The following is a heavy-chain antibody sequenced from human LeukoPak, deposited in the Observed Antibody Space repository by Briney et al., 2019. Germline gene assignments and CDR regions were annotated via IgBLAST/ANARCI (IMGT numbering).Heavy chain of an antibody. CDR2: IYYSGST. J-gene: IGHJ4*02. V-gene: IGHV4-59*01. CDR3: ARSGGPVGSGSEFDY. D-gene: IGHD3-10*01. Sequence: SETLSLTRTVSGGSISSYYWSWIRQPPGKGLEWIGYIYYSGSTNYNPSLKSRVTISVDTSKSQFSLKLSSVTAADTAVYYCARSGGPVGSGSEFDYWGQGTLVTVSS. CDR1: GGSISSYY.